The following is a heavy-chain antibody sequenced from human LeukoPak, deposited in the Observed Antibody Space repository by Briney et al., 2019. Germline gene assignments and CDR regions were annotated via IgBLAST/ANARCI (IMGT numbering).Heavy chain of an antibody. CDR1: GFTFSSYA. CDR2: ISGSGGST. D-gene: IGHD3-10*01. J-gene: IGHJ4*02. CDR3: AKGRITMVRGGFDY. Sequence: GRSLGLSCAASGFTFSSYAMSWVRQDPGKGLEWVSAISGSGGSTYYADSVKGRFTISRDNSKNTLNLQMNSLRAEDTAVYYCAKGRITMVRGGFDYWGQGTLVTVSS. V-gene: IGHV3-23*01.